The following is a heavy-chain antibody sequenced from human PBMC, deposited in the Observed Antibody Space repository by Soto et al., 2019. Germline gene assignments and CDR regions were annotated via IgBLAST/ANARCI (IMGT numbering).Heavy chain of an antibody. CDR1: GSTFSSYA. CDR2: ISGSGGST. CDR3: AKDTVMATTVFDY. Sequence: PGGSLRLSCAASGSTFSSYAMSWVRQAPGKGLEWVSAISGSGGSTYYADSVKGRFTISRDNSKNTLYLQMNSLRADDTAIYYCAKDTVMATTVFDYWGQGTLVTVSS. V-gene: IGHV3-23*01. D-gene: IGHD1-1*01. J-gene: IGHJ4*02.